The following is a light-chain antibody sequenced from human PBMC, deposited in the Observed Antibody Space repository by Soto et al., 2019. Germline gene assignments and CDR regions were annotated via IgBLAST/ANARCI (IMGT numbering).Light chain of an antibody. J-gene: IGKJ2*01. CDR2: GAS. CDR1: QSVTRNS. Sequence: EIVLTQSPGTLSLSPGERATLSCRASQSVTRNSLAWFQQIPGQVPRLLIYGASNRATGIPDRFSGSGSGTDFTLTISRLEPEDFAVYYCQQYVTSPPGYTFGQGTELRIK. CDR3: QQYVTSPPGYT. V-gene: IGKV3-20*01.